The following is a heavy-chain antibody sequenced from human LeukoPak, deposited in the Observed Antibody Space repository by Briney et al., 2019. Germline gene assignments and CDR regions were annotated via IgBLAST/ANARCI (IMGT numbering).Heavy chain of an antibody. CDR2: IYSGGST. D-gene: IGHD6-19*01. V-gene: IGHV3-66*01. CDR1: GFTVSNNY. CDR3: ARRTLIAVAGTDY. Sequence: GGSLRLSCAASGFTVSNNYMNWVRQAPGKGLEWVSVIYSGGSTYYADSVKGRFTISRDNAKNSLYLQMNSLRAEDTAVYYCARRTLIAVAGTDYWGQGTLVTVSS. J-gene: IGHJ4*02.